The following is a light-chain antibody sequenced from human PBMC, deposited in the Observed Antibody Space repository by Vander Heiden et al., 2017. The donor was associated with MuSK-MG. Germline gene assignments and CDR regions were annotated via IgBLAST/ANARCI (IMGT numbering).Light chain of an antibody. CDR2: GKN. Sequence: SSELTQDPAVSVALGQTVRITCQGDSLRSDYAIWYQQKPGQAPVLVIYGKNNRPSGIPDRFSGSSSGNTASLTITGAQAEDEADYYCNSRDSSGNHLVVFGGGTKLTVL. V-gene: IGLV3-19*01. J-gene: IGLJ2*01. CDR3: NSRDSSGNHLVV. CDR1: SLRSDY.